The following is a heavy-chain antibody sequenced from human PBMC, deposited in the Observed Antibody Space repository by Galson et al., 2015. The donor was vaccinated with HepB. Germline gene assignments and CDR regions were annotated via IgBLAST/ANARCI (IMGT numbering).Heavy chain of an antibody. CDR3: AKVGMVRGVITNFDY. J-gene: IGHJ4*02. CDR1: GFTFSSYA. Sequence: SLRLSCAASGFTFSSYAMSWVRQAPGKGLEWVSALSGSGGSTYYADSVKGRFTISRDNSKNTLYLQMNSLRAEDTAVYYCAKVGMVRGVITNFDYWGQGTLVTVSS. CDR2: LSGSGGST. V-gene: IGHV3-23*01. D-gene: IGHD3-10*01.